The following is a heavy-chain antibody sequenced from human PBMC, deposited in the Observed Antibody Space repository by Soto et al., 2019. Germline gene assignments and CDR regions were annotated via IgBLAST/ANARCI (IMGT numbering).Heavy chain of an antibody. Sequence: SETLSLTCTVSGGTISSYYWSWIRQPAGKGREWIGRIYTSGRTNYNRSGKRRVTMSVDTSKTQFSLKLSSVTAADTAVYYCARAGLYGDIDYWGQGTLVTSPQ. CDR2: IYTSGRT. J-gene: IGHJ4*02. V-gene: IGHV4-4*07. CDR3: ARAGLYGDIDY. D-gene: IGHD4-17*01. CDR1: GGTISSYY.